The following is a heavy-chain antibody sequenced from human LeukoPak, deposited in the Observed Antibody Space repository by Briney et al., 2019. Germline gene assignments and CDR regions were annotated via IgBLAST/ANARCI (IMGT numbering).Heavy chain of an antibody. Sequence: SETLSLTCAVYGGSFSGYYWSWIRQPPGKGLEWIGEINHSGSTNYNPSLKSRVTMSVDTSKNQFSLKLRSVTAADTAVYYCARSYGSGSYFDYWGQGTLVTVSS. CDR2: INHSGST. J-gene: IGHJ4*02. D-gene: IGHD3-10*01. CDR3: ARSYGSGSYFDY. V-gene: IGHV4-34*01. CDR1: GGSFSGYY.